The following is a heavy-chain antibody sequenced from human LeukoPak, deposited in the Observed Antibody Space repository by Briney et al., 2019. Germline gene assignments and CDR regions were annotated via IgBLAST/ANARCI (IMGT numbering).Heavy chain of an antibody. V-gene: IGHV1-18*01. J-gene: IGHJ4*02. D-gene: IGHD3-3*01. CDR1: GYTFTSYG. CDR2: ISAYNGNT. Sequence: ASVKISCKASGYTFTSYGISWVRQAPGQGLEWMGWISAYNGNTNYAQKLQGRVTMTTDTSTSTVYMELSSLRSEDTAVCYCARDFRFTIFGDQTRGQGTLVTVSS. CDR3: ARDFRFTIFGDQT.